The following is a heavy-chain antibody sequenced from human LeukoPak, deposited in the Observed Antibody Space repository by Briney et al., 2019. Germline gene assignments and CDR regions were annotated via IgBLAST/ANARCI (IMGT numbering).Heavy chain of an antibody. Sequence: SVKVSCKASGYTFTNYGISWVRQAPGQGLEWMGRIIPILGIANYAQKFQGRVTITADKSTSTAYMELSSLRSEDTAVYYCARVPAPYYYDSSGYYYDVWGQGTLVTVSS. D-gene: IGHD3-22*01. CDR2: IIPILGIA. CDR3: ARVPAPYYYDSSGYYYDV. CDR1: GYTFTNYG. J-gene: IGHJ4*02. V-gene: IGHV1-69*04.